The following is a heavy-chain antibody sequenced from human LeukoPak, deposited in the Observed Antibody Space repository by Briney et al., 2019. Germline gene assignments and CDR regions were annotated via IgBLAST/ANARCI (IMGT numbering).Heavy chain of an antibody. CDR2: ISGSGGST. CDR1: GFTFSSYA. J-gene: IGHJ4*02. CDR3: AKDRGSWYQNRPDY. V-gene: IGHV3-23*01. D-gene: IGHD6-13*01. Sequence: PGGSLRLSCAASGFTFSSYAMSWVRQAPGKGLEWVSAISGSGGSTYYADSVKGRFTISRDNSKNTLYLQVNSLRAEDTAVYYCAKDRGSWYQNRPDYWGQGTLVTVSS.